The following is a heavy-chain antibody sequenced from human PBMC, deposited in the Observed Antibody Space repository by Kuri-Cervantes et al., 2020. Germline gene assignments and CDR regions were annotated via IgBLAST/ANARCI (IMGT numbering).Heavy chain of an antibody. V-gene: IGHV4-59*13. CDR1: GGSISSYY. Sequence: SETLSLTCTVSGGSISSYYWNWIRQPPGKGLEWIGYIYYSGGTNDNPPLKSRVTISVDTSKNQFSLKLSSVTAADTAVYYCARVRNHYDILTGYYPDAFDIWGQGTMVTVSS. CDR3: ARVRNHYDILTGYYPDAFDI. CDR2: IYYSGGT. D-gene: IGHD3-9*01. J-gene: IGHJ3*02.